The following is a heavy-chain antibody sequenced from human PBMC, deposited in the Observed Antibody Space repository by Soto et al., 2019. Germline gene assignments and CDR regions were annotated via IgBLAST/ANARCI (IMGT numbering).Heavy chain of an antibody. CDR3: ARGKILTGLYGMDV. CDR1: GFTVSDNY. D-gene: IGHD3-9*01. Sequence: EVQLVESGGGLVQPGGSLRLSCAASGFTVSDNYMTWVRQAPGKGLEWVSVFYSAGSTFYADSVKGRFTISRDISNNTLYLQMNSLRAEDTAVYYCARGKILTGLYGMDVWGPGATVTVSS. V-gene: IGHV3-66*01. CDR2: FYSAGST. J-gene: IGHJ6*02.